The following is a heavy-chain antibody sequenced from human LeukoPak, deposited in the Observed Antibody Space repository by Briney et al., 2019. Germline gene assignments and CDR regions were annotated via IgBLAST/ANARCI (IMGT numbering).Heavy chain of an antibody. Sequence: PGGSLRLSCAASGFTFSSHTMNWVRQAPGKGLEWVSYISSSGSIIYYADSVKGRFTISRDNAKNSLYLQINSLRAEDTAVYYCARIPAAITNLGQYYFDYWGQGTLVTVSS. D-gene: IGHD2-2*02. CDR1: GFTFSSHT. CDR3: ARIPAAITNLGQYYFDY. V-gene: IGHV3-48*04. CDR2: ISSSGSII. J-gene: IGHJ4*02.